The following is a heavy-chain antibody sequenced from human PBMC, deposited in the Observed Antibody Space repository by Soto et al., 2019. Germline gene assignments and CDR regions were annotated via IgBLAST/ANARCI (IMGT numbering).Heavy chain of an antibody. Sequence: GGSLRLSCAASGFTFSDYYMSWIRQAPGKGLEWVSYISSSGRTIYYADSVKGRFTISRDNAKNSLYLQMNSLRAEDTAVYYCARALYSGYELNWFDPWGQGTLVTVSS. D-gene: IGHD5-12*01. V-gene: IGHV3-11*01. CDR1: GFTFSDYY. CDR2: ISSSGRTI. J-gene: IGHJ5*02. CDR3: ARALYSGYELNWFDP.